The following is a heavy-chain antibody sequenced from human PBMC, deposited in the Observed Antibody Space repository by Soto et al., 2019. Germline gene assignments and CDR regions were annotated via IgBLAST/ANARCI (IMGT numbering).Heavy chain of an antibody. J-gene: IGHJ5*02. CDR1: GGSISSGGYS. V-gene: IGHV4-31*11. CDR3: ARVGGINWFDP. Sequence: SETLSLTCAVSGGSISSGGYSWSWIRQQPGKGLEWIGYIYYSGSTYYNPSLKSRVTISIDTSKNQFSLKLSSVTAADTAVYYCARVGGINWFDPWGQGILVTVSS. D-gene: IGHD3-16*01. CDR2: IYYSGST.